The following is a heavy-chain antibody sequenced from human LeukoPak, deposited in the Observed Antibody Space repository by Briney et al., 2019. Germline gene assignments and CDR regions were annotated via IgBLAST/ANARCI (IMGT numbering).Heavy chain of an antibody. V-gene: IGHV3-48*03. CDR1: GFTFSSYE. CDR3: ARTSFVEYWYFDL. D-gene: IGHD6-6*01. CDR2: ISSSGSTI. Sequence: GGSLRLSCAASGFTFSSYEMNWVRQAPGKGLEWVSYISSSGSTIYYAASVKGRFTISRDNAKNSLYLHMNSLRAEDTAVYYCARTSFVEYWYFDLWGRGTLVTVSS. J-gene: IGHJ2*01.